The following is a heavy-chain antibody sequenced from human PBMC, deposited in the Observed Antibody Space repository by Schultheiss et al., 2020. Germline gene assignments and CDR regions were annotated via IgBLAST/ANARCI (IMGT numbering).Heavy chain of an antibody. CDR3: ARGGYYDFWSGYSLGVDYYYYGMDV. Sequence: GGSLRLSCAASGFTFSSYGMHWVRQAPGKGLEWVAVIWYDGSNKYYADSVKGRFTISRDNSKNTLYLQMNSLRAEDTAVYYCARGGYYDFWSGYSLGVDYYYYGMDVWGQGTTVTVS. CDR1: GFTFSSYG. CDR2: IWYDGSNK. D-gene: IGHD3-3*01. J-gene: IGHJ6*02. V-gene: IGHV3-33*01.